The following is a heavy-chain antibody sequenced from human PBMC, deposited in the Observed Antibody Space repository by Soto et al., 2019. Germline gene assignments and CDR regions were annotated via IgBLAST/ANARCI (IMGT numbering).Heavy chain of an antibody. V-gene: IGHV1-69*02. CDR2: IIPMLGIR. D-gene: IGHD2-21*01. CDR1: GGTFSTYR. Sequence: QVQLVQSGAEVKTPGSSVKVSCKDSGGTFSTYRMFWVRQAPGQGLEWMGRIIPMLGIRNYAQRFQDRVTITADKSTATAHMELSSLRSEDTALYYCTIGSWSGEVFDIWGQGTMVTVS. J-gene: IGHJ3*02. CDR3: TIGSWSGEVFDI.